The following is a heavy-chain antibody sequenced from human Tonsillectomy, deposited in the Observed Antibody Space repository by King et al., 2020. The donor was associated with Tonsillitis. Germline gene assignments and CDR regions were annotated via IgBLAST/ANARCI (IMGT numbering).Heavy chain of an antibody. D-gene: IGHD3-3*01. CDR2: ISGSGGST. V-gene: IGHV3-23*04. CDR3: AKNPQAPRDVWSGYDY. CDR1: GFTFSSYA. Sequence: VQLVESGGGLVQPGGSLRLSCAASGFTFSSYAMSWVRQAPGKGLEWVSAISGSGGSTYYADSVKGRFTISRDNSKNTLYLQMNSLRAEDTAVYYCAKNPQAPRDVWSGYDYWGQGTLVTVSS. J-gene: IGHJ4*02.